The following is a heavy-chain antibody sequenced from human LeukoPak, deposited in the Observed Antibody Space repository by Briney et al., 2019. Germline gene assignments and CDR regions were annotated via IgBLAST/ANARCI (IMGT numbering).Heavy chain of an antibody. D-gene: IGHD6-13*01. CDR3: ARGSYTSTWF. V-gene: IGHV6-1*01. CDR1: GDSVSSNSAA. Sequence: SQTLSLTCAISGDSVSSNSAAWNCIRQSPSRGLEWLGRTYFRSRWYTDYADSVKSRITINPDTSKNQFSLQLNSVTPEDTAVYYCARGSYTSTWFWGQGTLVTVSS. CDR2: TYFRSRWYT. J-gene: IGHJ4*02.